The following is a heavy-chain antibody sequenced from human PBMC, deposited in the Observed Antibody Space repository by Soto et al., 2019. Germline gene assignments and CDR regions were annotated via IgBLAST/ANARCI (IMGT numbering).Heavy chain of an antibody. CDR2: MNPNSGNT. J-gene: IGHJ5*02. Sequence: ASVKVSCKASGYAFTSYDINWVREATGQGLELMGWMNPNSGNTGYAQKFQGRVTMTRNTSISTAYMELSSLRSEDTAVYYCARRRTRYCSSTSCYTIWFDPWGQGTLVSV. V-gene: IGHV1-8*01. D-gene: IGHD2-2*02. CDR1: GYAFTSYD. CDR3: ARRRTRYCSSTSCYTIWFDP.